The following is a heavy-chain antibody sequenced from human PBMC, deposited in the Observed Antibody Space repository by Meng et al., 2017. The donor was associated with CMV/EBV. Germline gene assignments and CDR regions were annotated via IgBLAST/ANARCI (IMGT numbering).Heavy chain of an antibody. Sequence: QVQLQESGPGLVKPSQTLSLTCSVSGGSISSGDYYWSWIRQPPGKGLEWIGYIYYSGTTYYNPSLESRVTISVDTSKNQFSLNLSSVTAADTAVYYCTTDRPRSGGKTHDYWGQGTLVTVSS. V-gene: IGHV4-30-4*08. CDR1: GGSISSGDYY. CDR2: IYYSGTT. CDR3: TTDRPRSGGKTHDY. D-gene: IGHD4-23*01. J-gene: IGHJ4*02.